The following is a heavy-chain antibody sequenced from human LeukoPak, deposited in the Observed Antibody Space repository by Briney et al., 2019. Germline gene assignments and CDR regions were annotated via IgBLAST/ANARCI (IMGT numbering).Heavy chain of an antibody. J-gene: IGHJ4*02. Sequence: SETLSLTCAVSGGSISSGGYSWSWIRQPPGKGLEWIGYIYHSGSAYYNPSLKSRVTISVDRSKNQFSLKLSSVTAADTAVYYCARVAGTLNFDYCGQGTLVTVSS. CDR1: GGSISSGGYS. CDR2: IYHSGSA. V-gene: IGHV4-30-2*01. CDR3: ARVAGTLNFDY. D-gene: IGHD6-19*01.